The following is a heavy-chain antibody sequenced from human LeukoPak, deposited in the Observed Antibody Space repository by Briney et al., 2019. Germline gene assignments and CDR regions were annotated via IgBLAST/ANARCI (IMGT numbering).Heavy chain of an antibody. CDR1: GYTFTSYY. D-gene: IGHD3-10*01. CDR2: INPSGGTT. Sequence: ASVKVSCKASGYTFTSYYMHWVRQAPGQGLEWMGLINPSGGTTRYAQKFQGRVTMTRNTSISTAYMELSSLRSEDTAVYYCARGGYYYGSGSNGFDYWGQGTLVTVSS. V-gene: IGHV1-46*01. CDR3: ARGGYYYGSGSNGFDY. J-gene: IGHJ4*02.